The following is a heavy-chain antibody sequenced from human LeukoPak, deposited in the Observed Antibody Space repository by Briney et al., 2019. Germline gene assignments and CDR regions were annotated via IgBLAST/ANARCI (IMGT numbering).Heavy chain of an antibody. CDR1: GFTVSSSY. J-gene: IGHJ2*01. CDR3: ARGVGSGWYNWYFDL. D-gene: IGHD6-19*01. V-gene: IGHV3-53*01. Sequence: GGSLRLSCAASGFTVSSSYMSWVRQAPGKGLEWVSVICSGGSTYYADSVKGRFTISRDNSKNTLYLQMNTLRADDTAVYYCARGVGSGWYNWYFDLWGRGTLVTVSS. CDR2: ICSGGST.